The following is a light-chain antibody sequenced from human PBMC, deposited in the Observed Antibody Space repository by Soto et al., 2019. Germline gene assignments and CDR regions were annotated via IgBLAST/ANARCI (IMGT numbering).Light chain of an antibody. CDR2: EAS. CDR3: QQYDNFPPIA. V-gene: IGKV1-33*01. CDR1: QDINNY. Sequence: DIQMPQSPSSLSASVGDRVTITCQASQDINNYLNWYQQKAGKAPKLLIYEASNLETGVPSRFIGGGSGTDFTFTISSLQPEEIATYYCQQYDNFPPIAFGQGTRLEIK. J-gene: IGKJ5*01.